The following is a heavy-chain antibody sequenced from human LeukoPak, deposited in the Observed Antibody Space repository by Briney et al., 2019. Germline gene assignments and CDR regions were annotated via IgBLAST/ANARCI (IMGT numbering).Heavy chain of an antibody. CDR1: GFTFSNDA. D-gene: IGHD3-22*01. Sequence: TGGSLRLSCAASGFTFSNDAMSWGRQAPGKGLEWVSAITGSGGSTYYADSVKGRFTISRDNSKNTLYLQMNSLRAEDTAVYYCAERDSGGYYFFDYWGQGTLVTVSS. CDR2: ITGSGGST. J-gene: IGHJ4*02. CDR3: AERDSGGYYFFDY. V-gene: IGHV3-23*01.